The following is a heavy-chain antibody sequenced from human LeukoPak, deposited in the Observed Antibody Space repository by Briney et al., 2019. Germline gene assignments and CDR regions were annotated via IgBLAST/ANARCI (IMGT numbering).Heavy chain of an antibody. CDR3: ARDTALTTIPGGPES. CDR2: IYYSGST. CDR1: GRSISSYY. D-gene: IGHD2-8*02. Sequence: PSETLSLTCTVSGRSISSYYGSGIRQPPGKGLEGIGYIYYSGSTNYNPSLKSRVTISVDTSKNQFSLKLSSVTAADTAVYYCARDTALTTIPGGPESWGQGTLVTVSS. V-gene: IGHV4-59*01. J-gene: IGHJ5*02.